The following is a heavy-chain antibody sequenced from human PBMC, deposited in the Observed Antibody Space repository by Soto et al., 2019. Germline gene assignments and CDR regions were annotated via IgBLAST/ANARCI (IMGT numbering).Heavy chain of an antibody. CDR1: GGTFSSYA. Sequence: QVQLVQSGAEVKKPGSSVKVSCKASGGTFSSYAISWVRQAPGQGLEWMGGIIPIFGTANYAQKFQGRVTLTADESTSTAYMELSSLRSEDTAVYYCARNTNSGSSNYYYYYGMDVWGQGTTVTVSS. V-gene: IGHV1-69*01. D-gene: IGHD3-10*01. CDR2: IIPIFGTA. CDR3: ARNTNSGSSNYYYYYGMDV. J-gene: IGHJ6*02.